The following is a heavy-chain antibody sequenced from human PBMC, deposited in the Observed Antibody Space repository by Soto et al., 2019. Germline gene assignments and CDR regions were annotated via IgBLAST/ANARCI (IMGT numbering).Heavy chain of an antibody. D-gene: IGHD3-16*01. J-gene: IGHJ4*02. CDR3: AAAFGEE. V-gene: IGHV3-33*01. CDR1: GFSFSSYG. CDR2: IWYDGSKK. Sequence: QVQLVESGGGVVQPGRSLRLSCAASGFSFSSYGMLWVRQAPGKGLEWVARIWYDGSKKYYADSVEGRFTISSDNSKNTLYLQLNSLRAEDTAVYDCAAAFGEEWGPGTLVTVSS.